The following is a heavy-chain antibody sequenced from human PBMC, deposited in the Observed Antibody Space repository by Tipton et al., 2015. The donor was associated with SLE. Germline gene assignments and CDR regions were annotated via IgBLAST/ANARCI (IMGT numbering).Heavy chain of an antibody. V-gene: IGHV4-59*11. Sequence: LRLSCTVSGVSISDHYWSWIRQPPGKGLECLGYVFYSGSSDFYRAHYSPSLMSRVIISVDSSKNQFSLRLTSVTAADTAVYYCPKYFYDATGYQSVDSWGQGALVTVSS. D-gene: IGHD3-22*01. CDR1: GVSISDHY. CDR3: PKYFYDATGYQSVDS. J-gene: IGHJ4*02. CDR2: VFYSGSSDFYRA.